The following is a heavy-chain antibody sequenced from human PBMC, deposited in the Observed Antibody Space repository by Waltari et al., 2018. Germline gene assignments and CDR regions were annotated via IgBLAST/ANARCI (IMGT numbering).Heavy chain of an antibody. V-gene: IGHV3-23*01. CDR1: GFTFSSYA. D-gene: IGHD4-17*01. J-gene: IGHJ4*02. CDR3: AKTPRIYGDYVVD. CDR2: MSGSGGST. Sequence: EVQLLESGGGLVQPGGSLRLSCAASGFTFSSYAMSWVRQAPGKGLEWVSAMSGSGGSTYYADAVKGRFTISRDNSKNTLYLQMNSLRAEDTAVYYCAKTPRIYGDYVVDWGQGTLVTVSS.